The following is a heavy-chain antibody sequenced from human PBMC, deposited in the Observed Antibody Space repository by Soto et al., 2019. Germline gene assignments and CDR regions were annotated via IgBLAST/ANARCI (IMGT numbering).Heavy chain of an antibody. J-gene: IGHJ5*02. CDR2: ISWNSGSI. CDR1: GFTCDDYA. V-gene: IGHV3-9*01. Sequence: GGSLRLSCAASGFTCDDYAMHWVRQAPGKGLEWVSGISWNSGSIGYADSVKGRFTISRDNAKNSLYLQMNSLRAEDTALYYCAKGGDSGSSSWYPLQYNWFDPWGQGTLVTVSS. D-gene: IGHD6-13*01. CDR3: AKGGDSGSSSWYPLQYNWFDP.